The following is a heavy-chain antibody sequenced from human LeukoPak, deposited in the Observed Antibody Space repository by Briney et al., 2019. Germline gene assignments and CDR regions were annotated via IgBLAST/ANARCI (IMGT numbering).Heavy chain of an antibody. D-gene: IGHD3-3*01. J-gene: IGHJ4*02. V-gene: IGHV1-18*01. CDR2: ISAYNGNT. CDR1: GGTFSSYG. Sequence: ASVKVSCKASGGTFSSYGISWVRQAPGQGLEWMGWISAYNGNTNYAQKLQGRVTMTTDTSTSTAYMELRSLRSDDTAVYYCARVSSYYDFWSGYADDYWGQGTLVTVSS. CDR3: ARVSSYYDFWSGYADDY.